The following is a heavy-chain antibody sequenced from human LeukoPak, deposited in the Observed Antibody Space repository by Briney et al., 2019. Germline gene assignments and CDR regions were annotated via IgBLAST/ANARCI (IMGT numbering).Heavy chain of an antibody. D-gene: IGHD6-19*01. CDR1: GGXISSSNYY. J-gene: IGHJ5*02. Sequence: PSETLSLTCTVSGGXISSSNYYWAWLRQPPGKGLEWIGTIYYSGNTYYNPSLKSRVTLSVDTSKNHFSLRLSSVTGADTAVYYCARYRYSSGWPNWSDPWGQGTLVTVSS. CDR3: ARYRYSSGWPNWSDP. CDR2: IYYSGNT. V-gene: IGHV4-39*02.